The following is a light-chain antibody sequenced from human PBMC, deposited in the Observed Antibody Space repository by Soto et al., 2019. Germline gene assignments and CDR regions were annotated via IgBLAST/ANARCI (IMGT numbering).Light chain of an antibody. Sequence: EIVLTQSPGTLSLSPGERATLSCRASQSISSIYLAWYQQQPGQAPRLLIYGASSRATGIPDRFSGSGSGTDFTLTISRLEPEDFAVYFCQQYGSSPLTFGQGTRLGIK. CDR3: QQYGSSPLT. V-gene: IGKV3-20*01. CDR1: QSISSIY. CDR2: GAS. J-gene: IGKJ5*01.